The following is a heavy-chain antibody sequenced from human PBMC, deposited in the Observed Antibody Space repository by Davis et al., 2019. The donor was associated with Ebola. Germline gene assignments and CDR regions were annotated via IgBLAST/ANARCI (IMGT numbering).Heavy chain of an antibody. J-gene: IGHJ6*02. CDR2: ISYDGSNK. Sequence: GESLKISCAASGFTFSSYGMHWVRQAPGKGLEWVAVISYDGSNKYYADSVKGRFTISRDNSKNTLYLQMNSLRAEDTAVYYCAKGGTVYAVYYYYYGMDVWGQGTTVTVSS. CDR1: GFTFSSYG. CDR3: AKGGTVYAVYYYYYGMDV. V-gene: IGHV3-30*18. D-gene: IGHD2-8*01.